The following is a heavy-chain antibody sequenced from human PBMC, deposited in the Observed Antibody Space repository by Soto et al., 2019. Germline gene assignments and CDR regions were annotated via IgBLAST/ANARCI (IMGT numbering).Heavy chain of an antibody. CDR3: VKDRGGIYDYYHYGMDV. J-gene: IGHJ6*02. CDR1: GFTFDDYA. V-gene: IGHV3-9*01. D-gene: IGHD2-15*01. Sequence: EVQLVESGGGLVQPGRSLRLSCAASGFTFDDYAMHWVRQSPGRGLEWVSGISWNSGGIGYADSVKGRFTISRDNAKNSLYLQMNSLRAEDTALYYCVKDRGGIYDYYHYGMDVWGLGTTVTVSS. CDR2: ISWNSGGI.